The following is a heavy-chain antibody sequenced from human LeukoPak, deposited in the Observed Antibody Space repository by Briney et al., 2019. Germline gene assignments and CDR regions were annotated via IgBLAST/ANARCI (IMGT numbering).Heavy chain of an antibody. CDR3: ARDLFAGYSSSCPLDY. D-gene: IGHD6-13*01. Sequence: GASVKVSCKASGYTFTSYGISWVRQAPGQGLEWMGWISAYNGNTNYAQKLQGRVTMTTDTSTSTAYMELRSLRSDDTAVYYCARDLFAGYSSSCPLDYRGQGTLVTVSS. CDR2: ISAYNGNT. V-gene: IGHV1-18*01. J-gene: IGHJ4*02. CDR1: GYTFTSYG.